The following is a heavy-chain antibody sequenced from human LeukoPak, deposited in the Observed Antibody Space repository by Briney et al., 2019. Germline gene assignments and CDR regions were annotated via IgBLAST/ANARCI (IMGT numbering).Heavy chain of an antibody. V-gene: IGHV4-4*07. J-gene: IGHJ4*02. D-gene: IGHD6-13*01. CDR1: GGSISSYY. CDR3: ARQIASAGTAGFDF. Sequence: SETLSLTCTVSGGSISSYYWSWIRQPAGKGLEWIGRIYSTGSTNYNPSLKSRVTMSVDTSKNQLSLRLRSVTAADTAVYYCARQIASAGTAGFDFWGQGALVTVSS. CDR2: IYSTGST.